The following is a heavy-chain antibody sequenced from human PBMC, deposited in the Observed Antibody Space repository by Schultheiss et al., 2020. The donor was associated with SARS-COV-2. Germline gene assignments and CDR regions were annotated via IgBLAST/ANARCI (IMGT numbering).Heavy chain of an antibody. D-gene: IGHD6-13*01. Sequence: GESLKISCAASGFTFSSYAMHWVRQAPGKGLEWVAVISYDGSNKYYADSVKGRFTISRDNSKNTLYLQMNSLRAEDTAVYYCAKDKAAAGYYFDYWGQGTLVTVSS. CDR2: ISYDGSNK. CDR1: GFTFSSYA. CDR3: AKDKAAAGYYFDY. V-gene: IGHV3-30*04. J-gene: IGHJ4*02.